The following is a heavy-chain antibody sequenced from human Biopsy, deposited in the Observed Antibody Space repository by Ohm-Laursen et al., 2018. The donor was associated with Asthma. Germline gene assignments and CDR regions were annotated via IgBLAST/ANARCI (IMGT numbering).Heavy chain of an antibody. CDR2: IYRNGDT. J-gene: IGHJ4*02. V-gene: IGHV4-30-2*06. CDR1: GDSIDSSDYS. Sequence: TLSLTCGVSGDSIDSSDYSWTWIRQSPGVGLEWIGYIYRNGDTYYNPTLKNRVTISIDRSKNQFSLRLRSVTAADTAVYYCARGWNCGGDCYSLDYWGQGTLVTVSS. D-gene: IGHD2-21*02. CDR3: ARGWNCGGDCYSLDY.